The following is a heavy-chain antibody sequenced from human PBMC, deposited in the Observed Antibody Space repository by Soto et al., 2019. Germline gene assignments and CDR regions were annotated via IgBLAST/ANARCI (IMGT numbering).Heavy chain of an antibody. CDR3: AKYCSSTTCYGEYFQN. Sequence: PSETLSLTCTVSGGSISSGGYYWSWIRQHPGKGLEWIGYIYYSGITYYNPSLKSRVTISVDTSKNQFSLKLSSVTAADTAVYYCAKYCSSTTCYGEYFQNWGQGTLVTVSS. CDR2: IYYSGIT. CDR1: GGSISSGGYY. J-gene: IGHJ1*01. V-gene: IGHV4-31*03. D-gene: IGHD2-2*01.